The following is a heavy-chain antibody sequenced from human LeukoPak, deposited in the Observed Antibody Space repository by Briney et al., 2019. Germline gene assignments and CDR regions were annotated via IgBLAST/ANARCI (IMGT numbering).Heavy chain of an antibody. CDR2: TSYDGSKE. D-gene: IGHD3-22*01. CDR1: GFTFSSYN. CDR3: SKPRGLDDDDSSLIPDY. J-gene: IGHJ4*02. V-gene: IGHV3-30*18. Sequence: GGSLRLSCAASGFTFSSYNMQWVRQAPGKGLEWVASTSYDGSKEFYADSVKGRFTISRDNSQNTLFLQMNSLRPEDTAVYYWSKPRGLDDDDSSLIPDYCGQGTLGTVSS.